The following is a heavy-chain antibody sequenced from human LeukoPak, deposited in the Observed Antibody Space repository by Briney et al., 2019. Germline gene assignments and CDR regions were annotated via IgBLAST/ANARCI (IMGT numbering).Heavy chain of an antibody. Sequence: PSETLSLTCTVSGGSMSSYYWSWIRQPPGKGLEWIGYIYYSGSTDYNPSLKSRVTISVDTSKNQFSLKLSSATAADTAVYYCARGLLLGSFDYWGQGTLVTVSS. CDR3: ARGLLLGSFDY. V-gene: IGHV4-59*12. D-gene: IGHD2-8*02. J-gene: IGHJ4*02. CDR1: GGSMSSYY. CDR2: IYYSGST.